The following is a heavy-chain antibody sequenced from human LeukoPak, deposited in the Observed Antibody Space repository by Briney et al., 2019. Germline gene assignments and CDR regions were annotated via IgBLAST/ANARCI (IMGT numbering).Heavy chain of an antibody. V-gene: IGHV3-23*01. D-gene: IGHD1-26*01. Sequence: PGGSLRPSCAGSGFTFSNYAMTWVRQAPGKGLEWVSSVSGSGRNTFYPDSVEGRFTISRDNSKNTVYQQMNSLRADDTAVYYCVKSRRVGANQRGLFDYWGQGTLVTVSP. CDR2: VSGSGRNT. CDR3: VKSRRVGANQRGLFDY. J-gene: IGHJ4*02. CDR1: GFTFSNYA.